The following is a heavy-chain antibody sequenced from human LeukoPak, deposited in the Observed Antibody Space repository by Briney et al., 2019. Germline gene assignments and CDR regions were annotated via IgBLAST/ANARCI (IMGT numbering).Heavy chain of an antibody. V-gene: IGHV4-31*03. CDR1: GGSISSGGYY. Sequence: SQTLSLTCTVSGGSISSGGYYWSWIRQHPGKGLEWIGYIYYSGSTYYNPSLKSRVTISVDTSKNQFSLKLTSVTAADTAVYFCARAGGFFSPFGYWGQGTLVTVSS. CDR2: IYYSGST. D-gene: IGHD3-3*01. CDR3: ARAGGFFSPFGY. J-gene: IGHJ4*02.